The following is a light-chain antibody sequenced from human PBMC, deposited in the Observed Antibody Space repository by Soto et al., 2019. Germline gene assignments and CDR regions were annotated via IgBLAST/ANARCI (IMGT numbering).Light chain of an antibody. V-gene: IGKV1-5*03. J-gene: IGKJ2*01. CDR2: KAS. CDR3: QQYNSSPYT. Sequence: DIQMTQSPSTLSASVGDRVTITCRASQSISSWLAWYQQKRGKAPKLLIYKASSLESGVPSRFSGSGSGTEFTLTISSLQPDDFATYYCQQYNSSPYTFGQGTKLEIK. CDR1: QSISSW.